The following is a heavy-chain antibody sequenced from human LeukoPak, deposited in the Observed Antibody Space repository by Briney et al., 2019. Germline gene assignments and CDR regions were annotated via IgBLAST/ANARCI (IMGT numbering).Heavy chain of an antibody. CDR3: ARVAPVYGDYYYYMDV. Sequence: SETLSLTCTASGGSISSYYWSWIRQPPGKGLEWIGYIYYSGSTNYNPSLKSRVTISVDTSKNQFSLKLSSVTAADTAVYYCARVAPVYGDYYYYMDVWGKGTTVTISS. CDR2: IYYSGST. J-gene: IGHJ6*03. CDR1: GGSISSYY. D-gene: IGHD4-17*01. V-gene: IGHV4-59*12.